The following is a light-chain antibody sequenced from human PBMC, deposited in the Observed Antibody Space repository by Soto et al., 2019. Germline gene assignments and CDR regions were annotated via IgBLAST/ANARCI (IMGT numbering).Light chain of an antibody. Sequence: EIVVTQSPATLSVSPGERGTLSCRASQSVSSNLAWYQQKPGQAPRLLINGASTRATGIPARFSGSGSGTEFSLTISSLQSEDFAVYYCQQYSDWPPTFGQGTKVEIK. V-gene: IGKV3-15*01. CDR3: QQYSDWPPT. J-gene: IGKJ1*01. CDR1: QSVSSN. CDR2: GAS.